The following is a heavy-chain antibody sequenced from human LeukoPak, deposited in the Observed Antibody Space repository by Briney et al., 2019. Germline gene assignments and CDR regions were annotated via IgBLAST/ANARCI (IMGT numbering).Heavy chain of an antibody. Sequence: SETLSLTCSVSGGSISSGRFYWRWIRQPAGKHLEWIGRLYTSGSTNYNPSLKSRVTMSLDTSKNQFSLKLSSVTAADTAVYYCARKIGGSSGYFDYWGQGTLVTVSS. CDR3: ARKIGGSSGYFDY. J-gene: IGHJ4*02. V-gene: IGHV4-61*02. CDR2: LYTSGST. D-gene: IGHD6-19*01. CDR1: GGSISSGRFY.